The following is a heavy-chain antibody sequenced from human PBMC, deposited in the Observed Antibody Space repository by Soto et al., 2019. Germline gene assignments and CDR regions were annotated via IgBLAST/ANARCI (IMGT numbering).Heavy chain of an antibody. D-gene: IGHD3-22*01. CDR3: ARHSDYYDSSGYYYQTTYWYFDL. Sequence: ASVKVSCKASGYTFTSYAMHWVRQAPGQRLEWMGWINAGNGNTKYSQKFQGRVTITRDTSASTAYMELSSLRSEDTAVYYCARHSDYYDSSGYYYQTTYWYFDLWGRGLLVTVSS. CDR1: GYTFTSYA. V-gene: IGHV1-3*01. CDR2: INAGNGNT. J-gene: IGHJ2*01.